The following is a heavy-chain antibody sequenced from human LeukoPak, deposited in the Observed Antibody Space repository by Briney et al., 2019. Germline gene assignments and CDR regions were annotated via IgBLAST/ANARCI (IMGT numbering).Heavy chain of an antibody. V-gene: IGHV3-30*02. J-gene: IGHJ4*02. D-gene: IGHD3-22*01. Sequence: GGSLRLSCAASGFTFSSYVMHWVRQAPGKGLEWVAFIRYDGSNKYYSDSVKGRFTISRDNSKNSLYLQMNSLRAEDTAVYYCARGGSSGYYDYWGQGTLVTVSS. CDR1: GFTFSSYV. CDR2: IRYDGSNK. CDR3: ARGGSSGYYDY.